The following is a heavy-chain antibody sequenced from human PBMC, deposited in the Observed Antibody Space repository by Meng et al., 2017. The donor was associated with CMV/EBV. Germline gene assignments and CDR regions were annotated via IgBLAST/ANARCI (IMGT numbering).Heavy chain of an antibody. CDR1: GFTFSSYS. CDR2: ISISSSYI. CDR3: ARYPFGSHVYDSSGYGMDV. J-gene: IGHJ6*02. V-gene: IGHV3-21*01. D-gene: IGHD3-22*01. Sequence: GGSLRLSCAASGFTFSSYSMNWVRQAPGKGLEWVSSISISSSYIYYADSVKGRFTISRDNAKNSLYLQMNSLRAEDTAVYYCARYPFGSHVYDSSGYGMDVWGQGTTVTVSS.